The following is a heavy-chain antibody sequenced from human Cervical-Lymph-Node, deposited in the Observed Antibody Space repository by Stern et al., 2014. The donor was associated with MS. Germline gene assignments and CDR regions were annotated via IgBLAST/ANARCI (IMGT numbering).Heavy chain of an antibody. J-gene: IGHJ6*02. Sequence: VHLVESGPGLVKPSQTLSLTCTVSGGSISSDNYYWTWIRPHPGQGLEWIGHIYYSGTTYYNPSLKSRVSITVDTSKNLFSLRLSSVTAADTAVYYCARDHFTTSLDVWGHGTTVTVS. CDR1: GGSISSDNYY. V-gene: IGHV4-31*03. CDR3: ARDHFTTSLDV. CDR2: IYYSGTT. D-gene: IGHD2-2*01.